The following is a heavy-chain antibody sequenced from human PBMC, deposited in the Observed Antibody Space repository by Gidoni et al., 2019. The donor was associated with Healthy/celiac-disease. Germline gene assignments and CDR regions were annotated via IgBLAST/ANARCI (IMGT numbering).Heavy chain of an antibody. CDR3: ARGSKWIKRLGTDFDY. V-gene: IGHV4-34*01. CDR2: INHSGST. J-gene: IGHJ4*02. D-gene: IGHD3-16*01. CDR1: GGSFIGYY. Sequence: QVQLQQWGAGLLKPSETLSLTCAVYGGSFIGYYWSWIRQPPGKGLEWIGEINHSGSTNYNPSLKSRVTISVDTSKNQFSLKLSSVTAADTAVYYCARGSKWIKRLGTDFDYWGQGTLVTVSS.